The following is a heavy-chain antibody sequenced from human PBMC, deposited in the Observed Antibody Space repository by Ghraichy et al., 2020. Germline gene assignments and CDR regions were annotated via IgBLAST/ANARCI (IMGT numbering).Heavy chain of an antibody. V-gene: IGHV3-7*01. J-gene: IGHJ4*02. CDR2: IKQGGGEK. CDR3: ARARGGWCTTTNCFAEYAEY. CDR1: EFSFNKFW. Sequence: GRSLRLSCVGSEFSFNKFWMSWVRQAPGKGLEWVASIKQGGGEKHYADSLKGRIAISRDNTQNSLFLQLDSLRVDDTAVYYCARARGGWCTTTNCFAEYAEYWGEGTLVTVSS. D-gene: IGHD1-26*01.